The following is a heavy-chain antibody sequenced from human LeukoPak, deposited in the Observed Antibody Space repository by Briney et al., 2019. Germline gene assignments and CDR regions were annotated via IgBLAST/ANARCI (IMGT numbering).Heavy chain of an antibody. CDR2: IYTSGST. V-gene: IGHV4-4*07. CDR3: ARDGIAALVFDY. Sequence: SETLSLTSTVSGGSISSYYWSWIRQPAGKGLEWIGRIYTSGSTNYNPSLKSRVTMSVDTSKNQFSLKLSSVTAADTAVYYCARDGIAALVFDYWGQGTLVTVSS. J-gene: IGHJ4*02. D-gene: IGHD6-6*01. CDR1: GGSISSYY.